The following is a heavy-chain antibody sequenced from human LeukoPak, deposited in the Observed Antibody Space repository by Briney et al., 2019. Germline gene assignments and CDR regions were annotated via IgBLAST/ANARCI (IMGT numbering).Heavy chain of an antibody. D-gene: IGHD6-19*01. V-gene: IGHV3-23*01. CDR1: GFTFSSYA. Sequence: GVXGLSCAASGFTFSSYAMSWVRQAPGKGLEWVSAISGSGGSTYYADSVKGRFTISRDNSKNTLYLQMNSLRAEDTAVYYCAKGQWLGDYYFDYWGQGTLVTVSS. CDR2: ISGSGGST. J-gene: IGHJ4*02. CDR3: AKGQWLGDYYFDY.